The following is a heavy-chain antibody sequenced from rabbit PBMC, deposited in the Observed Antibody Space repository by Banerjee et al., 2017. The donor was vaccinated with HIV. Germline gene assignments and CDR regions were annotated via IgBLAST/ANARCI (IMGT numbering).Heavy chain of an antibody. CDR2: IDPLFGIT. V-gene: IGHV1S47*01. CDR1: GFSFSNKA. CDR3: ARDGTGGSYFAL. Sequence: EQLVESGGGLVQPEGSLTLTCTASGFSFSNKAVMCWVRQAPGKGLEWIGYIDPLFGITYYANWVNGRFSISRENAQNTVFLQMTSLTAADTATYFCARDGTGGSYFALWGPGTLVTVS. D-gene: IGHD8-1*01. J-gene: IGHJ4*01.